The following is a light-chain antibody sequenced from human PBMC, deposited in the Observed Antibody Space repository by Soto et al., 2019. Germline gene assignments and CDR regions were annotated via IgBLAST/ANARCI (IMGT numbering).Light chain of an antibody. V-gene: IGKV1-39*01. CDR2: AAS. CDR3: QQSYSTPYT. J-gene: IGKJ2*01. Sequence: DIQMTQSPSSLSAFVGDRVTITCRASQSISNYLNWYQQKPGKAPKLLMYAASNLQSGVPSRFSGSGSGTDFTLTISSLQPEDSATYSCQQSYSTPYTFGQGTKLEIK. CDR1: QSISNY.